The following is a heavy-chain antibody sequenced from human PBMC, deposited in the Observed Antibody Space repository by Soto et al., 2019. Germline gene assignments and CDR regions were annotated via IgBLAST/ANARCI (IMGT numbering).Heavy chain of an antibody. Sequence: LRLCCVGSGGTVGEHCMGWVREARGKGVEWVGRTRNKANSYTTEYAASVKGRFTISRDDSKNSLYLQMNSLKTEDTAVYYCARGGYCSGRSCQSDYYGMQLWGPAPPVTVS. CDR1: GGTVGEHC. D-gene: IGHD2-15*01. CDR3: ARGGYCSGRSCQSDYYGMQL. CDR2: TRNKANSYTT. J-gene: IGHJ6*02. V-gene: IGHV3-72*01.